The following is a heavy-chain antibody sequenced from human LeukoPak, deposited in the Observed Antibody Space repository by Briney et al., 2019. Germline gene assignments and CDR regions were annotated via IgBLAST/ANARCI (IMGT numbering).Heavy chain of an antibody. J-gene: IGHJ4*02. Sequence: PAETLSLTCNVSGASISGHYWSWIRHPAGKSLEWIGRIHTSGSPIYNPSLSSRVTMSVDTSKGQFSLTMNSLTAADTAIYYCARQRLDGDILGFDWWGQGTPVTASS. V-gene: IGHV4-4*07. CDR1: GASISGHY. CDR3: ARQRLDGDILGFDW. D-gene: IGHD2-21*01. CDR2: IHTSGSP.